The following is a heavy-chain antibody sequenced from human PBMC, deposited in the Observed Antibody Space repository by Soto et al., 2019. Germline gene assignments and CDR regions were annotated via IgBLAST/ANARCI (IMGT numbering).Heavy chain of an antibody. CDR2: IWYDGSNK. Sequence: PGGSLRLSCAASGFTFSSYGMHWVRQAPGKGLEWVAVIWYDGSNKYYADSVKGRFTISRDNSKNTLYLQMNNLRAEDTAVYYCARDRTAAGATNWFDPWGQGTLVTVSS. J-gene: IGHJ5*02. CDR1: GFTFSSYG. CDR3: ARDRTAAGATNWFDP. D-gene: IGHD1-26*01. V-gene: IGHV3-33*01.